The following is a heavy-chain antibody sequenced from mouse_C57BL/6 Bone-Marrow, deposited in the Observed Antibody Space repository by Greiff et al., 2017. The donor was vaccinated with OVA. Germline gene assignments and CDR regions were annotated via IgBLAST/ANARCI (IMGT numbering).Heavy chain of an antibody. D-gene: IGHD1-1*01. CDR2: IWTGGGT. Sequence: VQLMESGPGLVAPSQSLSITCTVSGFSLTSYAISWVRQPPGKGLEWLGVIWTGGGTNYNSALKSRLSISKDNSKSQVFLKMNSLQTDDTARYYCARKITTVVGGYYYAMDYWGQGTSVTVSS. J-gene: IGHJ4*01. CDR1: GFSLTSYA. CDR3: ARKITTVVGGYYYAMDY. V-gene: IGHV2-9-1*01.